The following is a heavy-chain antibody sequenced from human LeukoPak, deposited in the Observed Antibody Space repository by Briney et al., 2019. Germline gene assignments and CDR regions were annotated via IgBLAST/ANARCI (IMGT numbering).Heavy chain of an antibody. CDR3: ARDIGEG. D-gene: IGHD1-26*01. CDR1: GGSISSYY. CDR2: IYYSGST. J-gene: IGHJ4*02. Sequence: SETLSLTCTVSGGSISSYYWSWIRQPPGKGLEWIGYIYYSGSTNYNPSLKSRVTISVDTSKNQFSLKLSSVTAADTAVYYCARDIGEGWGQGTLVTVSS. V-gene: IGHV4-59*12.